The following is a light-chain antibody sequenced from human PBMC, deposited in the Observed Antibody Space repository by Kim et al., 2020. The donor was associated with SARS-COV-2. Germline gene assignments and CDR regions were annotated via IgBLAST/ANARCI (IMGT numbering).Light chain of an antibody. Sequence: AVGPPVRITCQGDSLRSYYATWDQQKPGQAPLLVIYGKNSRPSGIPDRFSASSSGNTASLTITGTQAGDEADYYCNSRDSNDNVIFGGGTQLTVL. CDR2: GKN. CDR1: SLRSYY. V-gene: IGLV3-19*01. CDR3: NSRDSNDNVI. J-gene: IGLJ2*01.